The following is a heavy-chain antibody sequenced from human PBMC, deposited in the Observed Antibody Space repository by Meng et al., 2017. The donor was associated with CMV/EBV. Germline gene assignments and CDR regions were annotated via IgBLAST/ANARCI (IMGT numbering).Heavy chain of an antibody. CDR1: GFTVSSNY. D-gene: IGHD6-13*01. J-gene: IGHJ4*02. Sequence: LSCAASGFTVSSNYMSWVRQAPGKGLEWVSVIYSGSSTYYADSVKGRFTISRDNSKNTLYLQMNSLRAEDTAVYYCARDRAASYYFDYWGQGTLVTVSS. CDR2: IYSGSST. V-gene: IGHV3-53*01. CDR3: ARDRAASYYFDY.